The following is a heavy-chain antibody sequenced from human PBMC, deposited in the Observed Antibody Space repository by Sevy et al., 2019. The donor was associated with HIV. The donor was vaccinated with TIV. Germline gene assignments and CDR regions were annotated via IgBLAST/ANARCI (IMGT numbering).Heavy chain of an antibody. CDR2: ISISGSTI. Sequence: GGSLRLSCAASGFTFGDYYMSWIRQAPGKGLEWVSYISISGSTIYYADSVKGRFTISRDNTKNSLYLQMNSLRAEDTAVYYCAREPTLNYGDYATEYFQHWGQGTLVTVSS. D-gene: IGHD4-17*01. V-gene: IGHV3-11*01. CDR1: GFTFGDYY. CDR3: AREPTLNYGDYATEYFQH. J-gene: IGHJ1*01.